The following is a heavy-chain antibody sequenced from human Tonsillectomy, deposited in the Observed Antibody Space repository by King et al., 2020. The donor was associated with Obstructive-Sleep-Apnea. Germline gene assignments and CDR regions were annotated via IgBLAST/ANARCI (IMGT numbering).Heavy chain of an antibody. D-gene: IGHD5-12*01. CDR3: ARGRSSGYDREDY. CDR2: INPSGGTT. V-gene: IGHV1-46*01. CDR1: GYTFSNYY. Sequence: VQLVESGTEVKTPGASVKVSCKASGYTFSNYYIHWVRQAPGQGLEWMGMINPSGGTTTYPQKFQGRVTMTRDTSTNTVYMELSSLRSEDTAVYYCARGRSSGYDREDYWGQGTLVTVSS. J-gene: IGHJ4*02.